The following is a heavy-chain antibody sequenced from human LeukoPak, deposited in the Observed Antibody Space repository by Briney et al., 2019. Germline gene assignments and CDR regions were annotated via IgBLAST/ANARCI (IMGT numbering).Heavy chain of an antibody. CDR1: GGSISSYY. Sequence: SETLSLACTVSGGSISSYYWSWIRQPRGKALEWIGHIYYSGSTNYNPSLKSRVTISVDTSKNQFSLKLSSVTAADTAVYYCARHVKGATPLFYFDYWGQGTLVTVSS. J-gene: IGHJ4*02. CDR2: IYYSGST. D-gene: IGHD1-26*01. CDR3: ARHVKGATPLFYFDY. V-gene: IGHV4-59*08.